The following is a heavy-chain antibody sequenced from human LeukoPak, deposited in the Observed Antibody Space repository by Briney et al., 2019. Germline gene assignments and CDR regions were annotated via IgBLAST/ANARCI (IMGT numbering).Heavy chain of an antibody. CDR2: IYYSGST. V-gene: IGHV4-31*03. CDR3: ARQESYRYNWFDP. CDR1: GGSISSGGYY. D-gene: IGHD3-10*01. Sequence: SETLSLTCTVSGGSISSGGYYWSWIRQHPGKGLEWVGYIYYSGSTYYNPSLKSRVTISVDTSKNQFSLKLSSVTAADTAVYYCARQESYRYNWFDPWGQGTLVTVSS. J-gene: IGHJ5*02.